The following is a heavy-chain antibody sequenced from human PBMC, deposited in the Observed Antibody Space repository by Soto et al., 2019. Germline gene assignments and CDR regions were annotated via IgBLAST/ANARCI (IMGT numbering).Heavy chain of an antibody. CDR2: ISYDGSNK. CDR1: GFTFSSYG. Sequence: VGPHRLSCAASGFTFSSYGGRWVRQAPGKGLEWVAVISYDGSNKYYADSVKGRFTISRDNSKNTLYLQMNSLRAEDTAVYYCAKIAAGTNNWFDPWGQGTLVTAPQ. CDR3: AKIAAGTNNWFDP. J-gene: IGHJ5*02. D-gene: IGHD6-25*01. V-gene: IGHV3-30*18.